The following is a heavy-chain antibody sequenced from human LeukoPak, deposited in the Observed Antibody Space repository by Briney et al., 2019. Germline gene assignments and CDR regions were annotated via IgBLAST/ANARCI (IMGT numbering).Heavy chain of an antibody. J-gene: IGHJ4*02. CDR2: IIGSGGST. V-gene: IGHV3-23*01. CDR3: AKYSYNYGAFDY. Sequence: GGSLRLSCAASGFTFSSYAMSWVRQAPGEGLGCVSAIIGSGGSTYYADSVKGRFTISRDNSKNTLYLQMNSLRAEDTAVYYCAKYSYNYGAFDYWGQGTLVTGSS. CDR1: GFTFSSYA. D-gene: IGHD5-18*01.